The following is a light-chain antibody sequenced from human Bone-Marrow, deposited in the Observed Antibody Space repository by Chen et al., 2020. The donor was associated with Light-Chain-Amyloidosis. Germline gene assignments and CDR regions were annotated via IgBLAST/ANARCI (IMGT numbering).Light chain of an antibody. CDR3: CSYAGSSTPWV. CDR2: EVS. CDR1: SSDVGSYNL. Sequence: QSARTQPASVSGAPGQSITISRTGTSSDVGSYNLVSWYQQHPGKAPKLMIYEVSKRPSGVSNRFSGSKSGNTASLTISGLQAEDEADYYCCSYAGSSTPWVFGGGTKLTVL. V-gene: IGLV2-23*02. J-gene: IGLJ3*02.